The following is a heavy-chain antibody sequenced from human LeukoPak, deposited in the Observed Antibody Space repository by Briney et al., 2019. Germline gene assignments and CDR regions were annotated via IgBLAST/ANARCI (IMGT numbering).Heavy chain of an antibody. CDR3: AKLIHNNPISCGGDCHSDC. CDR1: GFTFSSYA. D-gene: IGHD2-21*02. J-gene: IGHJ4*02. CDR2: ISGSGVGT. V-gene: IGHV3-23*01. Sequence: QPGGSLSLSCAASGFTFSSYAMTWVRQAPGKGLEWVSVISGSGVGTYYADSVKGRFTVSRDNSKNTLYLQMNSLRAEDTAVYYCAKLIHNNPISCGGDCHSDCWGQGTLVTVSS.